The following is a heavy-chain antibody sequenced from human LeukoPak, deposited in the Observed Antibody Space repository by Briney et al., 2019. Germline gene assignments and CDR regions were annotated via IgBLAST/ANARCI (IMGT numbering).Heavy chain of an antibody. V-gene: IGHV3-7*01. Sequence: GGSLRLSCVASGFTFSRYWMSWVRQAPGKGLEWVANIKQDGSEKYYVDSVKGRFTISRDNAKNSLYLQMNSLRAEDTAVHYCARDEGSGYAYWGQGTLVTVSS. J-gene: IGHJ4*02. CDR3: ARDEGSGYAY. CDR2: IKQDGSEK. CDR1: GFTFSRYW. D-gene: IGHD6-19*01.